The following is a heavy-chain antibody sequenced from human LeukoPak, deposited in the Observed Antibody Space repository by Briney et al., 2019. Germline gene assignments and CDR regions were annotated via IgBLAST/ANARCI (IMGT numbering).Heavy chain of an antibody. CDR1: GGSFSGYY. J-gene: IGHJ4*02. V-gene: IGHV4-34*01. CDR2: INHSGST. CDR3: ARGAVAGPEDYFDY. Sequence: SETLSLTCAVYGGSFSGYYWSWIRQPPGKGLEWIGEINHSGSTNYNPSLKSRVTISVDTSKNQFPLKLSSVTAADTAVYYCARGAVAGPEDYFDYWGQGTLVTVSS. D-gene: IGHD6-19*01.